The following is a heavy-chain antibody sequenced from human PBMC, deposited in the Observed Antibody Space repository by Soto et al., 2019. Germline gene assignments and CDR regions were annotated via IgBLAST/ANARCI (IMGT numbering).Heavy chain of an antibody. CDR1: GGSISSGGYS. J-gene: IGHJ4*02. Sequence: PSETLSLTCAVSGGSISSGGYSWSWIRQPPGKGPEWIGYIYHSGSTYYNPSLKSRVTISVDRSKNQFSLKLSSVTAADTAVYYCARGVDYGGNSAYFDYWGQGTLVTVSS. CDR3: ARGVDYGGNSAYFDY. CDR2: IYHSGST. D-gene: IGHD4-17*01. V-gene: IGHV4-30-2*01.